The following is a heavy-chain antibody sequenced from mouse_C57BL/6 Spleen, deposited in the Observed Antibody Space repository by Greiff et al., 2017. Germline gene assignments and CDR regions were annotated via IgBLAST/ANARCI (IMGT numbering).Heavy chain of an antibody. J-gene: IGHJ4*01. CDR3: ARDRSGPYAMDY. V-gene: IGHV5-4*01. Sequence: EVKLEESGGGLVKPGGSLKLSCAASGFTFSSYAMSWVRQTPDKRLEWVATISDGGSYTYYPDNVKGRFTISRDNAKNNLYLQMSHLKSEDTAMYYCARDRSGPYAMDYWGQGTSVTVSS. CDR2: ISDGGSYT. D-gene: IGHD3-1*01. CDR1: GFTFSSYA.